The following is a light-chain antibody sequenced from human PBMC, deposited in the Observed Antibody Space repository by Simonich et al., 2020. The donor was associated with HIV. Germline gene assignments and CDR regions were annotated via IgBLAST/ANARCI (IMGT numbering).Light chain of an antibody. Sequence: DIVMTQSPDSLAVSLGERATINCKYNQSVLYSSNNKNYLAWYQKKPGQPPKLLIDWASTRESGVPDRFSGSGSGTDSTLTISSLQAEDVAVYYCQQYYSIPWTFGQGTKVEIK. V-gene: IGKV4-1*01. CDR3: QQYYSIPWT. CDR1: QSVLYSSNNKNY. J-gene: IGKJ1*01. CDR2: WAS.